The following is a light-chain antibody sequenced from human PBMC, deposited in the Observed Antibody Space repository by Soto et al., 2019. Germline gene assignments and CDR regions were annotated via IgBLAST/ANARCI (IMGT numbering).Light chain of an antibody. CDR1: SSDVGGYNY. J-gene: IGLJ2*01. CDR2: EVS. CDR3: SSYTSSSTLV. V-gene: IGLV2-14*01. Sequence: QSALTQPASVSGSPGQSITISFTGTSSDVGGYNYVSWYQQHPGKAPKLMIYEVSNRPSGISNRFSGSKSGNTASLTLSGLQAEYEADYYCSSYTSSSTLVFGGGTKLTVL.